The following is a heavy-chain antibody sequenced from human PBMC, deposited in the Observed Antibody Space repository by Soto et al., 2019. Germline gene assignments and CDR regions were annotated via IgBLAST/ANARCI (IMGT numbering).Heavy chain of an antibody. CDR2: ISPRADTI. V-gene: IGHV3-48*01. CDR3: AKGRHPNLGLPIYFDS. Sequence: PGGSLRLSCVLSGFSLANFPRNWVRQTPATGLSWISNISPRADTIHYKDPVKCRFTTSRDNARNSLYLLIDSLGTEAAALYYCAKGRHPNLGLPIYFDSCGQRVPVNVSS. J-gene: IGHJ4*02. CDR1: GFSLANFP.